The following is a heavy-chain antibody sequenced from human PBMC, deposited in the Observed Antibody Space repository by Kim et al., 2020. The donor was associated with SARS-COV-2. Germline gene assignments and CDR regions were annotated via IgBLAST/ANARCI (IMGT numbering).Heavy chain of an antibody. J-gene: IGHJ4*02. Sequence: YPNPSLKSRVTISIDTSKNQFSLKLSSVTAADTALYYCARDGGGLYYSDYWGQGTLATVSS. V-gene: IGHV4-39*07. D-gene: IGHD2-15*01. CDR3: ARDGGGLYYSDY.